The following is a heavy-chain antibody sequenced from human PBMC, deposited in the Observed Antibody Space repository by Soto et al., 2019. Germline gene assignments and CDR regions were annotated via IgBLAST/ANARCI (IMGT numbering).Heavy chain of an antibody. CDR3: TTYGNSSKGFDY. Sequence: EVQLVESGGGLVHPGGSLKLSCAVSGFTFSGSVMHWVRQAPGKGLEWLGRIRSRDSDYATSYAESVKGRVTISRDASKNTAYLQVTCLKIADTAIYYCTTYGNSSKGFDYWCQGTLVTVSS. D-gene: IGHD6-6*01. V-gene: IGHV3-73*01. CDR2: IRSRDSDYAT. J-gene: IGHJ4*02. CDR1: GFTFSGSV.